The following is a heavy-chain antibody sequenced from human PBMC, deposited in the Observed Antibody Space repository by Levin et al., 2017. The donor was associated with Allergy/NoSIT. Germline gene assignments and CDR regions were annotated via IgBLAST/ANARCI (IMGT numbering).Heavy chain of an antibody. CDR1: GFTFSVSP. Sequence: PGGSLRLSCVASGFTFSVSPVHWVLQASGKGLEWIGRIKTKAESYATAYAASVKGRFTISRDDSENTAYLQMNSLETEDTAVYYCTRRVIDCSAGRCYSDWFDPWGQGTLVTVSS. J-gene: IGHJ5*02. D-gene: IGHD2-15*01. CDR2: IKTKAESYAT. CDR3: TRRVIDCSAGRCYSDWFDP. V-gene: IGHV3-73*01.